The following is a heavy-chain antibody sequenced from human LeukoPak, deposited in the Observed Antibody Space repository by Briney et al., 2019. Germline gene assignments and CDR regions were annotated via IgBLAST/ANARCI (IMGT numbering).Heavy chain of an antibody. V-gene: IGHV4-39*07. J-gene: IGHJ4*02. CDR1: GGSISSSSYY. CDR2: INHSGST. CDR3: ARGSRIAAAGMVEGSESADFDY. D-gene: IGHD6-13*01. Sequence: SETLSLTCTVSGGSISSSSYYWGWIRQPPGKGLEWIGEINHSGSTNYNPSLKSRVTISVDTSKNQFSLKLSSVTAADTAVYYCARGSRIAAAGMVEGSESADFDYWGQGTLVTVSS.